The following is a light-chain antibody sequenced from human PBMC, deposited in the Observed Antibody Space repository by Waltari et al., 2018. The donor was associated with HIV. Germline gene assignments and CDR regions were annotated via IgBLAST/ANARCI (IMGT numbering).Light chain of an antibody. CDR3: SSYTSSSTVV. Sequence: QSVLTQPASVSGSPGQSITISCTGTSSDVGIYNLVSWYQQYPGKAPKLMIYEVSQRPSGVSNRFSGSKSGNTASLTSSGLQAEDEADYYCSSYTSSSTVVFGGGTKLTVL. CDR2: EVS. CDR1: SSDVGIYNL. J-gene: IGLJ2*01. V-gene: IGLV2-14*02.